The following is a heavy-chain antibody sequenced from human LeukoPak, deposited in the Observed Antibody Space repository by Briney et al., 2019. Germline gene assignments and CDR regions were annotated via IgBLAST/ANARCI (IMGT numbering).Heavy chain of an antibody. CDR2: IYHSGST. CDR3: ARGTILRYYYGMDV. J-gene: IGHJ6*02. CDR1: GGSISSGGYY. V-gene: IGHV4-30-2*01. D-gene: IGHD2/OR15-2a*01. Sequence: PSQTLSLTCTVSGGSISSGGYYWSWIRQPPGKGLEWIGYIYHSGSTYYNPSLKSRVTISVDTSKNQFSLKLSSVTAADTAVYYCARGTILRYYYGMDVWGQGTTVTVSS.